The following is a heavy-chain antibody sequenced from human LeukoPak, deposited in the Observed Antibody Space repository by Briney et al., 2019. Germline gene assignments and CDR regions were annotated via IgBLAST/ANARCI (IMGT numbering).Heavy chain of an antibody. J-gene: IGHJ4*02. Sequence: PSETLSLTCAVYGGSFSGYYWSWIRQPPGKGLEWIGEINHSGSTNYNPSLKSRVTISVDTSKNQFSLKLSSATAADTAVYYCARGVLGSGWVPVRFDYWGQGTLVTVSS. V-gene: IGHV4-34*01. CDR3: ARGVLGSGWVPVRFDY. CDR2: INHSGST. CDR1: GGSFSGYY. D-gene: IGHD6-19*01.